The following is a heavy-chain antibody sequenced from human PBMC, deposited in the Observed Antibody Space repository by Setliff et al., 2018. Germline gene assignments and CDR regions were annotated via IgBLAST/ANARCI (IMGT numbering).Heavy chain of an antibody. D-gene: IGHD6-19*01. CDR2: IYTSGST. CDR1: GGSISSGSYY. Sequence: PSETLSLTCTVSGGSISSGSYYWSWIRQPAGKGLEWIGRIYTSGSTNYNPSLKSRVTISVDTSKNQFSLKLSSVTAADTAVYYCAREPIAVAGTRYVDLWGRGTLVT. CDR3: AREPIAVAGTRYVDL. V-gene: IGHV4-61*02. J-gene: IGHJ2*01.